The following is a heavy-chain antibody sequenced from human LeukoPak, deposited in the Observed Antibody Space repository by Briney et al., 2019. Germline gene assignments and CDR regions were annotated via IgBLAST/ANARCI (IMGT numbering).Heavy chain of an antibody. V-gene: IGHV3-30*02. J-gene: IGHJ4*02. CDR2: IRYDGSNK. CDR3: AKVMEDYGDYGVVDY. CDR1: GFTFSSYG. D-gene: IGHD4-17*01. Sequence: GGSLRLSCAASGFTFSSYGMHWVRQAPGKGREWVAFIRYDGSNKHYADSVKGRFSISRDNSKNMLDLQMNSLRAEDTAVYYCAKVMEDYGDYGVVDYWGQGTLVTVSS.